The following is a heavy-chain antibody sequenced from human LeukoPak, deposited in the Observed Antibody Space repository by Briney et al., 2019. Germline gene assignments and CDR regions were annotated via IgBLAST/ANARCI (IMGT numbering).Heavy chain of an antibody. V-gene: IGHV4-59*01. CDR1: GGSINGYF. CDR3: ARVFRGAVTSNWFDP. Sequence: SETLSLTRTVSGGSINGYFWTWIRQPPGRGLEWIGYISDSGSTNYNPSLKSRVTLSVDSSNTEFSLRLNSVTAADTAVYYCARVFRGAVTSNWFDPWGQGTPVTVSS. CDR2: ISDSGST. D-gene: IGHD4-17*01. J-gene: IGHJ5*02.